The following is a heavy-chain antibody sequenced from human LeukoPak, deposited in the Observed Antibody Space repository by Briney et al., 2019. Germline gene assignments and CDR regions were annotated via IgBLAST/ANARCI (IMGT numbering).Heavy chain of an antibody. D-gene: IGHD6-19*01. J-gene: IGHJ5*02. CDR3: ARAVAVAGRGNWFDP. V-gene: IGHV4-59*01. CDR2: IYYSGST. Sequence: PSETLSLTCTVSGGSISSYYWSWIWQPPRKGLEWIGYIYYSGSTNYNPSPKSRVTISVDTSKNQFSLKLSSVTAADTAVYYCARAVAVAGRGNWFDPWGQGTLVTVSS. CDR1: GGSISSYY.